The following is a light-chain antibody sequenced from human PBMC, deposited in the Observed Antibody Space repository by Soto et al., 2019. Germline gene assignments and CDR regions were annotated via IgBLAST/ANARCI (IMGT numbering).Light chain of an antibody. Sequence: QSVLTQPPSVSGAPGQRVTISCTGSSSNIGAGYDVHWYQQLPGTAPILLIYGNSNRPSGVPDRFSGSKSGTSASLAITGLQAEDEADYYCQSYDSSLSGWAFGGGTKLTVL. V-gene: IGLV1-40*01. CDR2: GNS. CDR1: SSNIGAGYD. CDR3: QSYDSSLSGWA. J-gene: IGLJ3*02.